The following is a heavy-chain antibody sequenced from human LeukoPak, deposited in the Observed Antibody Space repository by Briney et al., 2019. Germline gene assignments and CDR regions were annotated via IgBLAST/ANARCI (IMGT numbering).Heavy chain of an antibody. J-gene: IGHJ4*02. CDR3: AKEGRGVVGATRAFDY. V-gene: IGHV3-30*02. CDR1: GFTFSSYG. CDR2: IRYDGSNK. D-gene: IGHD1-26*01. Sequence: GGSLRLSCAASGFTFSSYGMHWVRQAPGKGLEWVAFIRYDGSNKYYADSVKGRFTISRDNSKNTLYLQMNSLRAEDTAVYYCAKEGRGVVGATRAFDYWGQGTLVTVSS.